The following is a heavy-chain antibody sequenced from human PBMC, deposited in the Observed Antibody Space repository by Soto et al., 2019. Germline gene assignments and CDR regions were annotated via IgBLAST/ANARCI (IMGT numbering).Heavy chain of an antibody. CDR3: ARDLAMSGDAFDV. D-gene: IGHD3-10*01. CDR2: IWYDENKK. V-gene: IGHV3-33*01. Sequence: QVQVVESGGGAVQPGTSLRLSCAASGFIFRSYGMHWVRQAPGKGLEWVAVIWYDENKKYYLDSVKGRFTISRDNSKNMLYLQMNSLRADDTAVYYCARDLAMSGDAFDVWGQGTMVTVSS. J-gene: IGHJ3*01. CDR1: GFIFRSYG.